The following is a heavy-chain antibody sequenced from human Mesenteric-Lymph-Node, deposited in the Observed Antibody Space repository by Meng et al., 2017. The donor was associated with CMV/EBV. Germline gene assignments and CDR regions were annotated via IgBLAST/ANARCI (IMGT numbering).Heavy chain of an antibody. CDR3: ARGSSGYTNSWYRH. CDR2: IYDSGNT. CDR1: GGSISGYF. D-gene: IGHD6-13*01. J-gene: IGHJ4*02. Sequence: SETLSLTCTVSGGSISGYFWSRIRQPPGKGLEWIGYIYDSGNTDYNPSLRGRATISIDTSKNELTLKVTSVTAADTAVYYCARGSSGYTNSWYRHWGQGTLVTVSS. V-gene: IGHV4-59*01.